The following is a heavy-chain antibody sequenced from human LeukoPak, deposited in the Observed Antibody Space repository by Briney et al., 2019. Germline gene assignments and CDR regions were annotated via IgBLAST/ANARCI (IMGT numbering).Heavy chain of an antibody. D-gene: IGHD5-18*01. V-gene: IGHV3-7*03. CDR1: GFSFSNYW. CDR3: ARQRGYNYGYNDY. J-gene: IGHJ4*02. CDR2: IKKDGSDK. Sequence: GGSLRLSCAASGFSFSNYWMSWVRQAPRKGLEWVANIKKDGSDKYYVDSVKGRFTISKDNAKNSLYLQMNSLRAEDMAVYYCARQRGYNYGYNDYWGQGTLVTVSS.